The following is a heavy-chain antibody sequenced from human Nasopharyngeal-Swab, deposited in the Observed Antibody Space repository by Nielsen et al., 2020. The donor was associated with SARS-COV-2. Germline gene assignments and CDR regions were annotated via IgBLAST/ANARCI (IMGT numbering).Heavy chain of an antibody. D-gene: IGHD5-18*01. CDR1: GFTFSDYY. J-gene: IGHJ4*02. CDR3: ARQQLWLHYFEY. CDR2: ISSSGSTI. V-gene: IGHV3-11*01. Sequence: GESLKISCAASGFTFSDYYMSWIRQAPGKGLEWVSYISSSGSTIYYADSVKGRFTISRDNAKNSLYLQMNSLRAEDTAVYYCARQQLWLHYFEYWGQGTLVTVSS.